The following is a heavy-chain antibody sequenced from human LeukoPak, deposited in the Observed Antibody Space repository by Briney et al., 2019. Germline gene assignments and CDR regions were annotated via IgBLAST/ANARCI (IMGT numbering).Heavy chain of an antibody. CDR3: PRGSGAMVRGVIPRFAFDI. CDR2: IYTSGST. J-gene: IGHJ3*02. V-gene: IGHV4-4*07. D-gene: IGHD3-10*01. CDR1: GGSISSYY. Sequence: SETLSLTCTVSGGSISSYYWSWIRQPAGKGLEWIGRIYTSGSTNYNPSLKSRVTMSVDTSNNQFSLKLSSVTAADTAVYYCPRGSGAMVRGVIPRFAFDIWGQGTMLTVSS.